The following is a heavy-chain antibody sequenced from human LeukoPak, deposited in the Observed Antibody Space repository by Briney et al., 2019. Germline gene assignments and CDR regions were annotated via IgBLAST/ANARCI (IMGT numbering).Heavy chain of an antibody. CDR2: ISWNSGSI. D-gene: IGHD6-19*01. J-gene: IGHJ4*02. V-gene: IGHV3-9*01. Sequence: PGRSLRLSCAASGFTFDDYAMHWVRQAPGKGLEWVSGISWNSGSIGYADSVKGRFTISRDNAKNSLYLQMNILRAEDTALYYCAKDTGSGWYIFRGNYFDYWGQGTLVTVSS. CDR3: AKDTGSGWYIFRGNYFDY. CDR1: GFTFDDYA.